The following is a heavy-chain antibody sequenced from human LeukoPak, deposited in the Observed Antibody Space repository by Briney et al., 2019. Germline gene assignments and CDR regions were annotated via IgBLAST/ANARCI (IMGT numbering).Heavy chain of an antibody. V-gene: IGHV1-3*01. D-gene: IGHD3-22*01. CDR3: ANPRYDSSGYYYVD. CDR2: INAAIGNT. CDR1: GYNFINYA. J-gene: IGHJ4*02. Sequence: ASVKVSCKASGYNFINYALHWVRQAPGQGLEWMGWINAAIGNTKYSQKFQDRVTITRDTSASTAYMELSSLRSEDTAVYYCANPRYDSSGYYYVDWGQGTLVTVSS.